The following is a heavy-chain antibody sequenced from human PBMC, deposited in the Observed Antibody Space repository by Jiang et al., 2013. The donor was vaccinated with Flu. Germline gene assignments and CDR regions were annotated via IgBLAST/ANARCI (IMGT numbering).Heavy chain of an antibody. J-gene: IGHJ4*02. CDR1: GGSFSGYY. D-gene: IGHD3-22*01. V-gene: IGHV4-34*01. CDR2: INHSGST. Sequence: ETLSLTCAVYGGSFSGYYWSWIRQPPGKGLEWIGEINHSGSTNYNPSLKSRVTVSVDTSKNQFSLKLSSVTASDTAVFYCARRQYYYDSSGYVGYYFDYWGQGTLVTVSS. CDR3: ARRQYYYDSSGYVGYYFDY.